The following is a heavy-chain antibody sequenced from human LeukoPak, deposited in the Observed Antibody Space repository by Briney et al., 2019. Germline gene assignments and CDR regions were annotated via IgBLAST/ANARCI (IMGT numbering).Heavy chain of an antibody. D-gene: IGHD6-19*01. CDR3: AKSPHPGIAVAGLDY. CDR1: GLTFSNYW. V-gene: IGHV3-7*03. CDR2: INRDGSEK. J-gene: IGHJ4*02. Sequence: QAGGSLRLSCEASGLTFSNYWMSWVRQTPGKGLEWVASINRDGSEKYQADCVKGRFTISRDNAQNSLYLQMNSLRAEDTAVYYCAKSPHPGIAVAGLDYWGQGTLVTVSS.